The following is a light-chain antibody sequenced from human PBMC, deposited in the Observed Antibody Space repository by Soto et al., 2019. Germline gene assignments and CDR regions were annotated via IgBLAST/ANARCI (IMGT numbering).Light chain of an antibody. J-gene: IGKJ3*01. CDR3: QHYGSSLGT. CDR1: QSVSSTY. Sequence: EIVLTQSPGTLSLSPGERATLSCRASQSVSSTYLAWYRQKPGQAPRLLIYGASSRATGIPDRFSGSGSGTDFTLTISRLEPEDFAVYYCQHYGSSLGTVGPGTKVDLK. V-gene: IGKV3-20*01. CDR2: GAS.